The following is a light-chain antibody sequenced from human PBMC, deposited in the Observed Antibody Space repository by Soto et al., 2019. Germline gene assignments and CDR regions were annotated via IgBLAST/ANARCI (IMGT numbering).Light chain of an antibody. J-gene: IGLJ1*01. Sequence: QSVLTQPPSVSGAPGQRVTISCTGGSANIGTGYDVHWYQQVPGTAPKLLIYGNNNRPSGIPDRFSGSKSDTSASLAIAGLQAEDEADYYCQSYDSTLDARYVFGTGTKVTVL. V-gene: IGLV1-40*01. CDR3: QSYDSTLDARYV. CDR1: SANIGTGYD. CDR2: GNN.